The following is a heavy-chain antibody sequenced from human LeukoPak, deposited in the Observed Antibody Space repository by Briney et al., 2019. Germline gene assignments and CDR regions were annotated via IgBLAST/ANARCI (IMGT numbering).Heavy chain of an antibody. V-gene: IGHV1-46*01. Sequence: ASVKVSCKASGYTFTSYYMHWVRQAPGQGLEWMGIINPSGGSTSYAQKFQGRVTRTRDMSTSTVYMELSSLRSEDTAVYYCARSRMVRDLSYYYYMDVWGKGTTVTVSS. D-gene: IGHD3-10*01. J-gene: IGHJ6*03. CDR2: INPSGGST. CDR3: ARSRMVRDLSYYYYMDV. CDR1: GYTFTSYY.